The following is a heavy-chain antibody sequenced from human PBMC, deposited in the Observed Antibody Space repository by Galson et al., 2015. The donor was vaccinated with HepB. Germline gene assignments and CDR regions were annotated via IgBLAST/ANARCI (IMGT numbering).Heavy chain of an antibody. D-gene: IGHD4-17*01. V-gene: IGHV1-3*01. CDR1: GGTFSSYA. CDR2: ITAGNGNT. J-gene: IGHJ4*02. Sequence: SVKVSCKASGGTFSSYAISWVRQAPGQGLEWMGGITAGNGNTKYSQKFQGRVTITRDTSASTAYMELSSLRSEDTAVYYCARHANSVTTRSIPPSGGTYWGQGTLVTVSS. CDR3: ARHANSVTTRSIPPSGGTY.